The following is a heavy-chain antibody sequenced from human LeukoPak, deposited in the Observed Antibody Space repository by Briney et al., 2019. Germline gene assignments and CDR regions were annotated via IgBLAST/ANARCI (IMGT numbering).Heavy chain of an antibody. J-gene: IGHJ3*01. CDR1: GFTFSSYW. Sequence: PGGSLRLSCAASGFTFSSYWMSWVRQAPGKGLEWVAVIWYDGSNKYYADSVKGRFTISRDNSKNTLYLQMNSLRAEDTAVYYCARAVGPFDFWGPGTIVIVSS. CDR3: ARAVGPFDF. CDR2: IWYDGSNK. V-gene: IGHV3-33*08.